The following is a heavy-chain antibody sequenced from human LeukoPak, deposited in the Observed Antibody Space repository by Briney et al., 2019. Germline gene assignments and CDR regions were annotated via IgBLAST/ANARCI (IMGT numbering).Heavy chain of an antibody. D-gene: IGHD3-22*01. CDR3: ARGSGYYDTASFSFVDN. V-gene: IGHV6-1*01. J-gene: IGHJ4*02. CDR2: TYYRAQWFL. CDR1: GDSVSSDSAA. Sequence: SQTLPLTCAISGDSVSSDSAAWNWIRQSPSRGLEWLGRTYYRAQWFLDYAVSVKTRITIKSDTSRNQFSLELNSVTPEDTGVYYCARGSGYYDTASFSFVDNWGQGTLVTVSS.